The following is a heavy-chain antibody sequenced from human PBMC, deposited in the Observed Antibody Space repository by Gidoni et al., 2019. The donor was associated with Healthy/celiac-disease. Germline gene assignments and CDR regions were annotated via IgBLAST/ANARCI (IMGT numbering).Heavy chain of an antibody. V-gene: IGHV3-33*01. D-gene: IGHD3-3*01. CDR2: IWYDGSNK. Sequence: QVQLVESGGGVVQPGRSLRLSCAESGFTFSSYGRHWVRQAPGKGLEGLAVIWYDGSNKYYADSVQGRFTISRDNSKNTLYLQMNSLRAEDTAVYYCARGRRFLEWLDLTYYFDYWGQGTLVTVSS. J-gene: IGHJ4*02. CDR1: GFTFSSYG. CDR3: ARGRRFLEWLDLTYYFDY.